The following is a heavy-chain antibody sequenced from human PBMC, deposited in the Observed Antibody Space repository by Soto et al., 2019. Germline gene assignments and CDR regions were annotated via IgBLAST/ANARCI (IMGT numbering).Heavy chain of an antibody. CDR1: GFTFSSYA. CDR3: VKEGRYDILSVYYSPFNGDGMDV. CDR2: ISSNGGST. D-gene: IGHD3-9*01. Sequence: GGSLRLSCSASGFTFSSYAMHWVRQAPGKGLEYVSAISSNGGSTYYADSVKGRFTISRDNSKNTLYLQMSSLRAEDTAVYYCVKEGRYDILSVYYSPFNGDGMDVWGQGTTVTGSS. J-gene: IGHJ6*02. V-gene: IGHV3-64D*06.